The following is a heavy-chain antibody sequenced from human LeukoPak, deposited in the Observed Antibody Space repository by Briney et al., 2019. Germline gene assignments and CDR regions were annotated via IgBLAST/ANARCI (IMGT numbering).Heavy chain of an antibody. D-gene: IGHD6-13*01. CDR3: ARVIGSTAAGNPLYYYYYYYMDV. CDR2: ISAYNGNT. Sequence: GASVKVSCKASGYTFTSYGISWVRQAPGQGLEWMGWISAYNGNTNYAQKLQGRVTMTTDTSTSTAYMELRSLRSDDTAVYYCARVIGSTAAGNPLYYYYYYYMDVWGKGTTVTISS. J-gene: IGHJ6*03. CDR1: GYTFTSYG. V-gene: IGHV1-18*01.